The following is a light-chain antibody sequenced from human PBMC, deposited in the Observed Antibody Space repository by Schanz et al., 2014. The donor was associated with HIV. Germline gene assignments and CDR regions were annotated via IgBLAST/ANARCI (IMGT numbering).Light chain of an antibody. V-gene: IGKV3-15*01. J-gene: IGKJ1*01. CDR3: QQYNNWPPWT. Sequence: EIVLTQSPATLSLSPGERATLSCRASQSVNSYLAWYQQEPGQAPRLLIYRASTRATGIPARFSGSGSGTEFTLTISSLQSEDFAVYYCQQYNNWPPWTFGQGTKVEIK. CDR2: RAS. CDR1: QSVNSY.